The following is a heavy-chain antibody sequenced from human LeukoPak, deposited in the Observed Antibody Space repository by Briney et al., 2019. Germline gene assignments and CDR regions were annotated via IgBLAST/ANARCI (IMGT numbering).Heavy chain of an antibody. V-gene: IGHV3-30*04. D-gene: IGHD6-19*01. CDR3: AKDLYGSGWYYFDY. J-gene: IGHJ4*02. CDR2: ISYDGSNK. Sequence: PGGSLRLSCAASGFTFSSYAMHWVRQAPGKGLEWVAVISYDGSNKYYADSVKGRFTISRDNSKSTLYLQMNSLRAEDTAVYYCAKDLYGSGWYYFDYWGQGTLVTVSS. CDR1: GFTFSSYA.